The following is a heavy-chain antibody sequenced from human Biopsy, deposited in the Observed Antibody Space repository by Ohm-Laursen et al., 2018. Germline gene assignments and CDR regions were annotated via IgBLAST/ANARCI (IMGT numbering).Heavy chain of an antibody. J-gene: IGHJ4*02. V-gene: IGHV3-73*01. D-gene: IGHD3-10*01. CDR2: IRSKAKSYAT. CDR3: TLEGAGFDN. CDR1: GFTFSASA. Sequence: SLRLSCAAPGFTFSASAVHWVRQASGKGLEWVGRIRSKAKSYATAYAASVTGRFTISRDDSKNTTYLQMKSLKTEDTAVYSCTLEGAGFDNWGQGTLVTVSS.